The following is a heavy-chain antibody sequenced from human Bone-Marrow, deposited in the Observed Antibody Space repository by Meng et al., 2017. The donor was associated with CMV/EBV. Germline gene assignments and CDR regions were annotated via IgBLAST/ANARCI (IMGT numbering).Heavy chain of an antibody. CDR2: ISYDGSNK. CDR3: ARIDSSGYNNWFDP. D-gene: IGHD3-22*01. J-gene: IGHJ5*02. CDR1: GFTFSSYA. Sequence: GESLKISCAASGFTFSSYAMHWVRQAPGKGLKWVAVISYDGSNKYYADSVKGRFTISRDNSKNTLYLQMNSLRAEDTAVYYCARIDSSGYNNWFDPWGQGTLVTVSS. V-gene: IGHV3-30-3*01.